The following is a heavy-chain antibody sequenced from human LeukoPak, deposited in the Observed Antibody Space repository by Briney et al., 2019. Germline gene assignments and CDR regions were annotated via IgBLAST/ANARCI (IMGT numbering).Heavy chain of an antibody. D-gene: IGHD4-23*01. CDR2: IYYSGST. J-gene: IGHJ4*02. CDR3: ARRGNSLDY. V-gene: IGHV4-59*01. Sequence: SETLSLTCTVSGGSISNYYWSWIRQPPGKGLEWIGYIYYSGSTYYNPSLKGRVTISVDTFKNQFSLKLSSVTAADTAVYYCARRGNSLDYWGQGTLVTVSS. CDR1: GGSISNYY.